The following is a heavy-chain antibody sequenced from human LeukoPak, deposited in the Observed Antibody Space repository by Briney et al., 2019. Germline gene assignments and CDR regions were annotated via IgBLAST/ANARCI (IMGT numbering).Heavy chain of an antibody. Sequence: GGSLRLSCAASGFTFSSYWMHWVRQAPGKGLVWVSRINSDGTSTTYADSVKGRFTISRDNSKNTLYLQMNSLRAEDTAVYYCARVHRGAFDIWGQGTMVTVSS. V-gene: IGHV3-74*01. CDR3: ARVHRGAFDI. CDR1: GFTFSSYW. CDR2: INSDGTST. J-gene: IGHJ3*02.